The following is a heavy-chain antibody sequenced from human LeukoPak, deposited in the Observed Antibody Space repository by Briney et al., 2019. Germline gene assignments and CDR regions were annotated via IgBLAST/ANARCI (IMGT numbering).Heavy chain of an antibody. V-gene: IGHV4-38-2*02. CDR3: ARAGYGDSDFDY. J-gene: IGHJ4*02. CDR1: GYSISSGYY. CDR2: IYHSGNT. D-gene: IGHD4-17*01. Sequence: SETLSLTCTVSGYSISSGYYWGWIRQPPGKGLEWIGSIYHSGNTYYNPSLKSRVTISVDTSKNQFSLKLNSVTAADTAVYYCARAGYGDSDFDYWGQGTLVTVSS.